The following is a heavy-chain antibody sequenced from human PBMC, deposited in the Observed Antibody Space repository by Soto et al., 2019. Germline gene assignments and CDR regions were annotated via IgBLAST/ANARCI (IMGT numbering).Heavy chain of an antibody. Sequence: GGPLRVSCAASRFSNSWMHWVRQVPGKGLVWVSRINPDGGSTNYADFVKGRFTISRDNAKNSLYLQMNSLRAEDTAVYYCARDRLATLWGQGTLVTVSS. CDR2: INPDGGST. CDR1: RFSNSW. V-gene: IGHV3-74*01. J-gene: IGHJ4*02. CDR3: ARDRLATL.